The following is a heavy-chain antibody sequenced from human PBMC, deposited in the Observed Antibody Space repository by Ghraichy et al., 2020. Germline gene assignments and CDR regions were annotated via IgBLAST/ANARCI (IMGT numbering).Heavy chain of an antibody. V-gene: IGHV4-61*01. CDR2: IYYSGST. CDR3: ARGRGVRFDP. J-gene: IGHJ5*02. Sequence: SETPSLTCTVSGGSVSSGSYYWSWIRQPPGKGLEWIGYIYYSGSTNYNPSLKSRVTISVDTSKNQFSLKLSSVTAADTAVYYCARGRGVRFDPWGQGTLVTVSS. D-gene: IGHD2-21*01. CDR1: GGSVSSGSYY.